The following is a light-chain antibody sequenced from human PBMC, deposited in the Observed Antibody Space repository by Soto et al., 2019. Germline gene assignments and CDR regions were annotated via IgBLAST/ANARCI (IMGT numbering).Light chain of an antibody. Sequence: DIQMTQSPSSLSASVGDRVTITCRASRSVSTYLNWYQQKPGKAPKLLIYAASSLQSGVPSRFSGSGSETDFTLTISSLKPEDFATYYCQQSYSLPRTFGQGTKVEIK. CDR2: AAS. CDR3: QQSYSLPRT. CDR1: RSVSTY. V-gene: IGKV1-39*01. J-gene: IGKJ1*01.